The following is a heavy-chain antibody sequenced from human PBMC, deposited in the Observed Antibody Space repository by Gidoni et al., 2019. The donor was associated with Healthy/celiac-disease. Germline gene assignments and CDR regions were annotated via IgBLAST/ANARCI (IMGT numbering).Heavy chain of an antibody. Sequence: QVQLVESGGGVVQPGGSLRLSCAASGFTFSRYGMHWVRQAPGKGLEWVAVISYDGSNKYYADSVKGRFTISRDNSKNTLYLQMNSLRAEDTAVYYCAKGGYYDFWSGNLYFDYWGQGTLVTVSS. V-gene: IGHV3-30*18. CDR3: AKGGYYDFWSGNLYFDY. J-gene: IGHJ4*02. CDR2: ISYDGSNK. CDR1: GFTFSRYG. D-gene: IGHD3-3*01.